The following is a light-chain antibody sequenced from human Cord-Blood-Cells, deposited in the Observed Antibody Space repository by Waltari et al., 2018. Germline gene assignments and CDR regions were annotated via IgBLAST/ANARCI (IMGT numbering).Light chain of an antibody. Sequence: EIVITQSAATLSVSPRERTTLSCRASQSVSSNLAWYQQKPGQAPRLLIYGASTRATGIPARFSGSGSGTEFTLTISSLQSEDFAVYYCQQYNNWPYSFGQGTKLEIK. CDR1: QSVSSN. J-gene: IGKJ2*03. CDR2: GAS. V-gene: IGKV3-15*01. CDR3: QQYNNWPYS.